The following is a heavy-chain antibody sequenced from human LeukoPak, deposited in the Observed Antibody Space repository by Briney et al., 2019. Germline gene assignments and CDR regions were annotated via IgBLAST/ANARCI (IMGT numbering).Heavy chain of an antibody. D-gene: IGHD3-9*01. V-gene: IGHV4-34*01. CDR2: INHSGST. Sequence: SETLSLTCAAYGGSFSGYYWSWIRQPPGKGLEWIGEINHSGSTNYNPSLKSRVTISVDTSKNQFSLKLSSVTAADTAVYYCASVQYDILTGYGPNFDYWGQGTLVTVSS. CDR1: GGSFSGYY. J-gene: IGHJ4*02. CDR3: ASVQYDILTGYGPNFDY.